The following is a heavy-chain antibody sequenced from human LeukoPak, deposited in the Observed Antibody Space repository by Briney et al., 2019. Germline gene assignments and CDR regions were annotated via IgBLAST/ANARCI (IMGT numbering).Heavy chain of an antibody. CDR2: ISGDGTDT. CDR1: GLTFGNYA. J-gene: IGHJ4*02. CDR3: AKGGHFSFFDF. Sequence: GSLRLSCAASGLTFGNYAMTGVRQAPGKGLEWVSTISGDGTDTYYADSVKGRFTISRDNSKNTQSLQMSSLRAEDTAVYYCAKGGHFSFFDFWGQGAPVTVSS. D-gene: IGHD2-2*01. V-gene: IGHV3-23*01.